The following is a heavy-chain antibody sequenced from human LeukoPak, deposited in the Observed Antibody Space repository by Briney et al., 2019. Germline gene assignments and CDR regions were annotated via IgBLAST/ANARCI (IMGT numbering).Heavy chain of an antibody. J-gene: IGHJ4*02. CDR3: TRVRGYSGYDSGY. V-gene: IGHV3-30*02. D-gene: IGHD5-12*01. CDR2: IRYDGSNK. CDR1: GFTFSSYG. Sequence: GGSLRLSCAASGFTFSSYGMHWVRQAPGKGLEWVAFIRYDGSNKYYADSVKGRFTISRDNSKNTLYLQMNSLRAEDTAVYYCTRVRGYSGYDSGYWGQGTLVTVSS.